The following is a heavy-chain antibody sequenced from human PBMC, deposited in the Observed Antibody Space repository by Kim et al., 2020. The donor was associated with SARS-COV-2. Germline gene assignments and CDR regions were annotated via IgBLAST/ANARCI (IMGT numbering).Heavy chain of an antibody. CDR3: GRVVRDHDVLTDFSSPYFDF. CDR1: GYPFTGYY. Sequence: ASVKVSCKASGYPFTGYYLHWVRQAPGEGLEWMGRMNPNTGGTNYAQKFQGRVTMTRDTSVRTAYMELGSLTSDDTAVYYCGRVVRDHDVLTDFSSPYFDFWGQGALVTVPS. CDR2: MNPNTGGT. D-gene: IGHD3-9*01. V-gene: IGHV1-2*06. J-gene: IGHJ4*02.